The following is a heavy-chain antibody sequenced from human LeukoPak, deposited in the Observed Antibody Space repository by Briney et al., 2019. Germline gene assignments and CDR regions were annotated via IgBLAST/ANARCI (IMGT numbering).Heavy chain of an antibody. D-gene: IGHD6-19*01. Sequence: ASVKVSCKASGYTFTSYYMHWVRQAPGQGLEWMGIINPSGGSTSYAQKFQGRVTMTRDMSTSTVYMELSSLRAEDTAVYYCAKDESGWRSFDYWGQGTLVTVSS. CDR1: GYTFTSYY. J-gene: IGHJ4*02. CDR3: AKDESGWRSFDY. V-gene: IGHV1-46*01. CDR2: INPSGGST.